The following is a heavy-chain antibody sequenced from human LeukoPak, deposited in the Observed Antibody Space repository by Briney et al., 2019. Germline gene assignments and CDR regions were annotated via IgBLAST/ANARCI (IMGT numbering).Heavy chain of an antibody. CDR1: GYTFTSYD. D-gene: IGHD5-18*01. J-gene: IGHJ3*02. CDR2: MNPNSGNT. CDR3: ARGGGFRPTWIQLWPGTSDAFDI. V-gene: IGHV1-8*03. Sequence: GASVKVSCKASGYTFTSYDINWVRQATGQGLEWMGWMNPNSGNTGYAQKFQGRVTITRNTSISTAYMELSSLRSEDTAVYYCARGGGFRPTWIQLWPGTSDAFDIWGQGTMVTVSS.